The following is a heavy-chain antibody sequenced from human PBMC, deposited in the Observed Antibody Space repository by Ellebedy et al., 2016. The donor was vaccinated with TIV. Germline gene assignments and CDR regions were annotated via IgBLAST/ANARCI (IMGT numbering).Heavy chain of an antibody. D-gene: IGHD4-17*01. CDR3: ARPSTVTTAALDAFDI. J-gene: IGHJ4*02. Sequence: ASVKVSCKGSGYSFTSYWISWVRQMPGKGLEWMGRIDPSDSYTNYSPSFQGHVTISADKSISTAYLQWSSLKASDTAMYYCARPSTVTTAALDAFDIWGQGTLVTVSS. CDR2: IDPSDSYT. CDR1: GYSFTSYW. V-gene: IGHV5-10-1*01.